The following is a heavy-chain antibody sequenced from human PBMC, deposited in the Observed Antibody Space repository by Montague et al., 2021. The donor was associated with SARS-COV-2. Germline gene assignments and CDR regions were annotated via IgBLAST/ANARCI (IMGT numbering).Heavy chain of an antibody. Sequence: SETLSLTCAVYDGSFSDYSWIWIRQPPGTGLERIGDINHRGRTNYNPSLKSRVTISVDTSTNQFSLKLTPVTAADTAVDYCARGRQHINMVVVVVTGGEYYFDVWGQGTLVAVSS. V-gene: IGHV4-34*01. CDR1: DGSFSDYS. CDR2: INHRGRT. D-gene: IGHD3-22*01. J-gene: IGHJ4*02. CDR3: ARGRQHINMVVVVVTGGEYYFDV.